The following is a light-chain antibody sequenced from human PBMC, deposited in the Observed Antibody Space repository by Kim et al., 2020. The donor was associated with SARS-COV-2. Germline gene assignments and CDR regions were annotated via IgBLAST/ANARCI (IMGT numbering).Light chain of an antibody. V-gene: IGLV3-1*01. CDR3: QAWDSSTAV. Sequence: SYELTQPPSVSVSPGQTASITCSGDKLGDKYACWYQQKPGQSPVLVIYQDSKRPSGIPERFSGSNSGNTATLTISGTQAMDEADYYRQAWDSSTAVFGGGTKLTVL. CDR1: KLGDKY. CDR2: QDS. J-gene: IGLJ3*02.